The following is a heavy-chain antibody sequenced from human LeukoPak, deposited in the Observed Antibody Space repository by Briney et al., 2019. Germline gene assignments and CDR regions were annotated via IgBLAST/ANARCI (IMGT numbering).Heavy chain of an antibody. CDR1: GFTVSSNY. CDR2: IYSGGST. V-gene: IGHV3-53*01. Sequence: PGGSLRLSCAASGFTVSSNYMSWVRQAPGKGLEWVSVIYSGGSTYYADSMKGRFTISRDNSKNTLYLQMNSLRAEDTAVYYRARDSEDGVVFDYWGQGTLVTVSS. CDR3: ARDSEDGVVFDY. D-gene: IGHD4-17*01. J-gene: IGHJ4*02.